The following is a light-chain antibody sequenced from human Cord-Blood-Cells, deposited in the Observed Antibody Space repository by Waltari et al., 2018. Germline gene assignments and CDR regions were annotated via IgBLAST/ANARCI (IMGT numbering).Light chain of an antibody. CDR3: QQSYSTLSIP. Sequence: DIQMTQSPSCLSASVGGRVTITCRASQSISSYLNWYQQKPGKAPKLLIYAASSLQSGIPSRFSGSGSGTDFTLTISSLQPEDFATYFCQQSYSTLSIPCGQGTRLEIK. J-gene: IGKJ5*01. CDR2: AAS. V-gene: IGKV1-39*01. CDR1: QSISSY.